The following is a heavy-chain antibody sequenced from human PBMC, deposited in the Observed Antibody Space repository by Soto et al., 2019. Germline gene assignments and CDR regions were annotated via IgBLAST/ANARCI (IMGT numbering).Heavy chain of an antibody. J-gene: IGHJ6*02. Sequence: GASVKVSCKASGYTFTGYYMHWVRQAPGQGLEWMGWINPNSGGTNYAQKFQGWVTMTRDTSISTAYMELSRLRSDDTAVYYCAREGYCISTSCPDRYYYGMDVWGQGTTVTVSS. V-gene: IGHV1-2*04. D-gene: IGHD2-2*01. CDR3: AREGYCISTSCPDRYYYGMDV. CDR2: INPNSGGT. CDR1: GYTFTGYY.